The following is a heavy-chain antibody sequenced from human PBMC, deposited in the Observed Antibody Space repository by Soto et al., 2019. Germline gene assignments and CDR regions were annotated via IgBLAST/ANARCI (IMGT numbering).Heavy chain of an antibody. D-gene: IGHD2-2*01. CDR3: AKHHGYCSSTSCYFYYYYYGMDV. Sequence: GESLKISCAASGFTFSSYAMSWVRQAPGKGLEWVSAISGSGGSTYYADSVKGRFTISRDNSKNTLYLQMNSLRADDTAVYYCAKHHGYCSSTSCYFYYYYYGMDVWGQGTTVTVSS. CDR1: GFTFSSYA. CDR2: ISGSGGST. V-gene: IGHV3-23*01. J-gene: IGHJ6*02.